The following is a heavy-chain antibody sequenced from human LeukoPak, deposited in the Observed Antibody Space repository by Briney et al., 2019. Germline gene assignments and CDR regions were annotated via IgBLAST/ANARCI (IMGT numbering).Heavy chain of an antibody. J-gene: IGHJ4*02. CDR3: ARSRTSYYNVYADF. CDR1: GFTFSSYW. CDR2: IKEDGSEK. D-gene: IGHD1-26*01. Sequence: GGSLRLSCVASGFTFSSYWMSWFRQAPGKGLEWVANIKEDGSEKYYADYVKGRFTISRDNAKNSLSLQMSSLRDEDTAVFYCARSRTSYYNVYADFWGQGTLVTVSS. V-gene: IGHV3-7*01.